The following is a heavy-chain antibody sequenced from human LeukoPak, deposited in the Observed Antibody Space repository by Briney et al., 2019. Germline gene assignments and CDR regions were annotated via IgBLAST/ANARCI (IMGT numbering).Heavy chain of an antibody. Sequence: GGSLRLSCAASGFTFSSYGMHWVRQAPGKGLEWVAFIRYDGSNKYYADSVKGRFTISRDNSKNTLYLQMNSLRAEDTAVYYCARLGRFGESFDAFDIWGQGTMVTVSS. J-gene: IGHJ3*02. D-gene: IGHD3-10*01. CDR3: ARLGRFGESFDAFDI. CDR1: GFTFSSYG. CDR2: IRYDGSNK. V-gene: IGHV3-30*02.